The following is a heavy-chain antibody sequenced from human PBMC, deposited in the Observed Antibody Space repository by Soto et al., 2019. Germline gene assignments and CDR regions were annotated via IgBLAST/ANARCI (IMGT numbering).Heavy chain of an antibody. CDR2: IYWDDDK. CDR3: AHRKNLEARGHNWFDP. Sequence: SGPTLVNPTQTLTLTCTFSGFSLSTSGVGVGWISQPPGKALEWLALIYWDDDKRYSPSLKSRLTITKDTSKNQVVLTMTNMDPVDTATYYCAHRKNLEARGHNWFDPWGQGTLVTVSS. CDR1: GFSLSTSGVG. J-gene: IGHJ5*02. D-gene: IGHD1-1*01. V-gene: IGHV2-5*02.